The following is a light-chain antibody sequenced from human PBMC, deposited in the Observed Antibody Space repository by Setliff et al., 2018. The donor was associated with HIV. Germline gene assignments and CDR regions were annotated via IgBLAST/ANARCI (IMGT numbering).Light chain of an antibody. Sequence: QSALAQPPSVSGTPGQRVTISCTGSSSNFGAGYDVHWYQQLPGTAPKLLISGNNNRHSGVPDRFSGSKSGTSASLAITGLQAEDEADYYCQSYDSSLSAYVFGTGTKVTVL. CDR3: QSYDSSLSAYV. V-gene: IGLV1-40*01. CDR1: SSNFGAGYD. CDR2: GNN. J-gene: IGLJ1*01.